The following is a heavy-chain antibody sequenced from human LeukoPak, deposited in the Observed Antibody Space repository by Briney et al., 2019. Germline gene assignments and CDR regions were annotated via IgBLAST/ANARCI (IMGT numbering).Heavy chain of an antibody. CDR3: ARDPSAGYCSGGSCYFVSGYYYYYMDV. V-gene: IGHV3-48*01. D-gene: IGHD2-15*01. Sequence: GGSLRLSCAASGFTFSSYSINWVRQAPGKGLEWVSYISSSSSTIYYADSVKGRFTISRDNAKNSLYLQMNSLRAEDTAVYYCARDPSAGYCSGGSCYFVSGYYYYYMDVWGKGTTVTVSS. J-gene: IGHJ6*03. CDR2: ISSSSSTI. CDR1: GFTFSSYS.